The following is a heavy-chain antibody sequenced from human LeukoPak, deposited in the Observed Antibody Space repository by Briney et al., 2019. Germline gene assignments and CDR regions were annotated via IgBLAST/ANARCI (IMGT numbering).Heavy chain of an antibody. CDR1: GFTFSNYG. Sequence: GGSQRLSCAASGFTFSNYGMTWIRQAPGKGLEWVSAISGSGGSTYYADSVKGRFTISRDNSKNTLYLQMNSLRAEDTAVYYCAKDSDDIVVVPAAIPHYWGQGTLVTVSS. J-gene: IGHJ4*02. D-gene: IGHD2-2*01. CDR3: AKDSDDIVVVPAAIPHY. CDR2: ISGSGGST. V-gene: IGHV3-23*01.